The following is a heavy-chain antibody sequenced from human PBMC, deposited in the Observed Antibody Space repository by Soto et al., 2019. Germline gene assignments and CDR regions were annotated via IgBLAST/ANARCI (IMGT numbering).Heavy chain of an antibody. Sequence: GASVKVSCKASGYTFTSYGISWVRQAPGQGLEWMGWISAYNGNTNYAQKLQGRVTMTTDTSTSTAYMELRSLRSDDTAVYYCAREGYYDFWSGYLTNMSWFDPWGQGTQVTVSS. J-gene: IGHJ5*02. CDR1: GYTFTSYG. D-gene: IGHD3-3*01. CDR3: AREGYYDFWSGYLTNMSWFDP. CDR2: ISAYNGNT. V-gene: IGHV1-18*01.